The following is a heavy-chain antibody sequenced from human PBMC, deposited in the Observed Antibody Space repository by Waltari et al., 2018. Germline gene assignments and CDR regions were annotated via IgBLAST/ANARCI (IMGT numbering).Heavy chain of an antibody. V-gene: IGHV1-8*01. CDR1: GYTFTSFD. CDR3: ARAIRDQLLPDY. Sequence: QVQLVQSGAEVKKPGASVKVSCKTSGYTFTSFDVSWVRQATGQGLEWMGWMNPNSFTTGFAKEFRVRVTLTTDTSTSTAYMDLSNLRSEDTAIYYCARAIRDQLLPDYWGQGTLVTVSS. D-gene: IGHD2-2*01. CDR2: MNPNSFTT. J-gene: IGHJ4*02.